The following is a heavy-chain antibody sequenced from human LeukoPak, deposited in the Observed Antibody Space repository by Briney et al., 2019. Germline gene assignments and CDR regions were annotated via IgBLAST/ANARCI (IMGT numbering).Heavy chain of an antibody. D-gene: IGHD3-3*01. V-gene: IGHV4-34*01. CDR2: INHSGST. J-gene: IGHJ4*02. CDR3: ARTYYDFWSGYFRNYYFDY. CDR1: GGSFSGYY. Sequence: SETLSLTCAVYGGSFSGYYWSWIRQPPGKGLEWIGEINHSGSTNYNPSLKSRVTISVDTSKNQFSLKLSSVTAADTAVYYCARTYYDFWSGYFRNYYFDYWGQGTLDTVSS.